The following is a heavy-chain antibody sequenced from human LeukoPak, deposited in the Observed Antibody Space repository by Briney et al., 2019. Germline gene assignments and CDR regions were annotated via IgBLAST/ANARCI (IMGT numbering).Heavy chain of an antibody. V-gene: IGHV3-30*02. CDR3: ARDGGLYSVVRGADYNCFDY. Sequence: QAGGSLRLSCEASGFTLSSYGIHWVRQAPGKGLEWAAFIQYDGTNEYYADSVKGRFTVSRDNSQYTVYLQMSSLRPEDTAVYYCARDGGLYSVVRGADYNCFDYWGQGTLVTVSS. D-gene: IGHD3-10*01. CDR2: IQYDGTNE. J-gene: IGHJ4*02. CDR1: GFTLSSYG.